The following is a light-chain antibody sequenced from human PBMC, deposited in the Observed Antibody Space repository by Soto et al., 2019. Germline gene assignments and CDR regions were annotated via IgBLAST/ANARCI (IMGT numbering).Light chain of an antibody. J-gene: IGKJ1*01. V-gene: IGKV4-1*01. CDR1: QSVIYSFNSKNY. Sequence: DIVMTQSPDSLAVSLGERATINCKSSQSVIYSFNSKNYLALYQQKPGQPPKLLIYWASTRESGVPDRFSGSGSGTDFTLTISSLQAEDVAVYYCQQYYSTPNTFGQGTKVEIK. CDR2: WAS. CDR3: QQYYSTPNT.